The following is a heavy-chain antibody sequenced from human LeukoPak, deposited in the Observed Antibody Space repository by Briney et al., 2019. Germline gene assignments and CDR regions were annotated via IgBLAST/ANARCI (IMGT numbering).Heavy chain of an antibody. CDR3: ARVNTQGVPSP. CDR2: IYYSGTT. J-gene: IGHJ5*02. CDR1: GGSISSSDYY. D-gene: IGHD2-15*01. Sequence: SETLSLTCTVSGGSISSSDYYWGWIRQPPGEGLEWIASIYYSGTTHYNPPHQSRVTMSVDTSKNQFSLKLSSVTAADTAVYYCARVNTQGVPSPWGQGILVTVSS. V-gene: IGHV4-39*01.